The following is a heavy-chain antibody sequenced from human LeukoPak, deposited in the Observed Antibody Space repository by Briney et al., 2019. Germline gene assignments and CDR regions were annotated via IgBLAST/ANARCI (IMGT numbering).Heavy chain of an antibody. V-gene: IGHV4-4*07. CDR1: GGSLSSYY. Sequence: PSETLSLTCTVSGGSLSSYYWSWIRQPAGKGLEWIVRIYTSGSTNYNPSRKSRVTISVDTSKNQCSRKLSSVTAAGTAVYFCARGRVSSSSWSSTYYYYFYIDVWGKGTTVTVSS. CDR3: ARGRVSSSSWSSTYYYYFYIDV. D-gene: IGHD6-13*01. J-gene: IGHJ6*03. CDR2: IYTSGST.